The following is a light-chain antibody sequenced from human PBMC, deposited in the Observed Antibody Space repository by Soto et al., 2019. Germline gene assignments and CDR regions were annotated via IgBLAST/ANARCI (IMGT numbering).Light chain of an antibody. V-gene: IGKV3-15*01. CDR3: QQYFEWPPMT. CDR2: GAS. Sequence: VMTQSPATLSVSPGERATLSCWASETVATNLAWYQQKPGQAPRLLLSGASTRAAGISDRFRGSGSGTEFTLTISSLRSEDSAIYYCQQYFEWPPMTFGQGTKVDI. J-gene: IGKJ1*01. CDR1: ETVATN.